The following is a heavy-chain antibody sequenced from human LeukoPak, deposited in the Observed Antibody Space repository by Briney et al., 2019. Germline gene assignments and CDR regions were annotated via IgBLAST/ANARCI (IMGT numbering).Heavy chain of an antibody. Sequence: GGSLRLSCAASGFTFSSYSMNWVRQAPGKGLEWVSAISGSGGSTYYADSVKGRFTISRDNSKNTLYLQMNSLRAEDTAVYYCAKRPGSRNDAFDIWGQGTMVTVSS. CDR2: ISGSGGST. V-gene: IGHV3-23*01. D-gene: IGHD3-10*01. CDR1: GFTFSSYS. CDR3: AKRPGSRNDAFDI. J-gene: IGHJ3*02.